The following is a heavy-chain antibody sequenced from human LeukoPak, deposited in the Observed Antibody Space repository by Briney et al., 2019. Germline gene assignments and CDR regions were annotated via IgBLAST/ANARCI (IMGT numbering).Heavy chain of an antibody. J-gene: IGHJ3*02. CDR2: IYSGGNT. Sequence: PGGSLRLSCAASGFSVSSNYMNWVRQAPGKGLEWVSVIYSGGNTYYADSVKGRFTISRDNSKNTVSLQMNTLRAEDTAVYYCARHRGHAPPKDAFDIWGQGTMVTVSS. D-gene: IGHD3-10*01. CDR3: ARHRGHAPPKDAFDI. V-gene: IGHV3-66*04. CDR1: GFSVSSNY.